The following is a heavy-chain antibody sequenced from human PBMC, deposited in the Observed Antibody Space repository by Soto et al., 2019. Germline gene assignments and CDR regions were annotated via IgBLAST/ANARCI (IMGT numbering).Heavy chain of an antibody. D-gene: IGHD1-26*01. CDR3: ARRYGGNLDY. V-gene: IGHV4-61*05. Sequence: PSETLSLTCTVSGGSMSSSSTYYWSWIRQPPGKGLEWIGYIYYSGSTNYNPSLKSRVTISVDTSKNQFSLKLSSVTAADTAVYYCARRYGGNLDYWGQGTLVTVSS. J-gene: IGHJ4*02. CDR1: GGSMSSSSTYY. CDR2: IYYSGST.